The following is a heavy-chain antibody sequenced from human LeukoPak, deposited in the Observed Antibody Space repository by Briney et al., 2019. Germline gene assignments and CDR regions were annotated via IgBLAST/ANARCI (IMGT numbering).Heavy chain of an antibody. CDR1: GGSFSGYY. D-gene: IGHD3-3*01. Sequence: SETLSLTCAVYGGSFSGYYWSWIRQPPGKGLEWIGEINHSGSTNYNPSLKSRVTISVDTSKNQFSLKLSSVTAADTAVYYCARHKNGRITIFGVVIIGGYFDYWGQRTLVTVSS. CDR2: INHSGST. J-gene: IGHJ4*02. V-gene: IGHV4-34*01. CDR3: ARHKNGRITIFGVVIIGGYFDY.